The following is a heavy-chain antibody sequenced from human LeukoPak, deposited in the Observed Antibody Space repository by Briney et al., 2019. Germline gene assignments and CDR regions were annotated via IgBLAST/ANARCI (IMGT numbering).Heavy chain of an antibody. Sequence: GGSLRLSCAASGFAFSSFAMGWVRQSPGKELEWLSTTNGGGNTTFYADSVKGRFTISRDNSKNTLYLHMDSLRPDDTAIYYCTKELHVAVAVADYYYFYMDVWGRGTAVAVSS. CDR1: GFAFSSFA. CDR3: TKELHVAVAVADYYYFYMDV. CDR2: TNGGGNTT. D-gene: IGHD6-19*01. J-gene: IGHJ6*03. V-gene: IGHV3-23*01.